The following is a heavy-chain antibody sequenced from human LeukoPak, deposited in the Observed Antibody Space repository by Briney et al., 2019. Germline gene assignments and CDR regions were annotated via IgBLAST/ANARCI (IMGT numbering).Heavy chain of an antibody. CDR2: IYHSGST. Sequence: SETLSLTCTVSGGSISSGSYYWSWIRQPPGKGLEWIGSIYHSGSTYYNPSLKSRVTISVDTSKNQFSLKLSSVTAADTAVYYCARVLYEFSLHFDYWGQGTLVTVSS. J-gene: IGHJ4*02. CDR1: GGSISSGSYY. CDR3: ARVLYEFSLHFDY. D-gene: IGHD2-8*01. V-gene: IGHV4-39*07.